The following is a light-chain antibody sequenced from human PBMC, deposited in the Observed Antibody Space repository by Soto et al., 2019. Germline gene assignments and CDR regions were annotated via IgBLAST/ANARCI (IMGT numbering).Light chain of an antibody. CDR3: SSYTSSSTRV. CDR2: EVS. V-gene: IGLV2-14*03. Sequence: TSSDVGAYDFVSWYQQHPDKAPKLMIYEVSNRPSGVSNRFSGSKSVNTATLTISGLQAVDEADYYCSSYTSSSTRVFGTGTKVTVL. J-gene: IGLJ1*01. CDR1: SSDVGAYDF.